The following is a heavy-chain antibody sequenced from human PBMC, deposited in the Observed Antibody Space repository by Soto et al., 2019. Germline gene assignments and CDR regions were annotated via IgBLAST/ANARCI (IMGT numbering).Heavy chain of an antibody. V-gene: IGHV3-30*18. Sequence: GGSLRLSCAASGFTFNSYGMHWVRQAPGKGLEWVALISDDGINKYYADSVKGRFTISRDNSKNTLYLQMNSLRAEDTAVYYCAKDRLTTFYYYGLDVWGQGTTVTVSS. CDR3: AKDRLTTFYYYGLDV. CDR2: ISDDGINK. D-gene: IGHD4-4*01. J-gene: IGHJ6*02. CDR1: GFTFNSYG.